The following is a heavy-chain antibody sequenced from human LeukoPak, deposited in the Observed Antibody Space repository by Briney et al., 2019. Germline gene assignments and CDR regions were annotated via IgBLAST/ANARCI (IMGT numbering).Heavy chain of an antibody. CDR3: ARMDKVMAPFDY. D-gene: IGHD5-18*01. CDR2: IYSGGST. CDR1: GLTVSSNY. J-gene: IGHJ4*02. Sequence: GGSLRLSCAASGLTVSSNYMNWVRQAPGKGLEWDSVIYSGGSTYYADSVKGRFTISRDNSKNTVYLQMKNLRAEDTAVYYCARMDKVMAPFDYWGQGTLVTVSS. V-gene: IGHV3-53*01.